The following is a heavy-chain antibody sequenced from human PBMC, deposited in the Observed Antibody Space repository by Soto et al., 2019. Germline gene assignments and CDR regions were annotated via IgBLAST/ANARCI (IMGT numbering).Heavy chain of an antibody. Sequence: PGGSLRLSCAASGFTFSSHGMRWVRQAPGKGLEWVAVISYDGSNKYYADSVKGRFTISRDNSKNTLYLHMNSLRAEDTAVYYCAKIRISGYSSSWDYYYYGMDVWGQGTTVTVSS. J-gene: IGHJ6*02. CDR2: ISYDGSNK. V-gene: IGHV3-30*18. CDR3: AKIRISGYSSSWDYYYYGMDV. CDR1: GFTFSSHG. D-gene: IGHD6-13*01.